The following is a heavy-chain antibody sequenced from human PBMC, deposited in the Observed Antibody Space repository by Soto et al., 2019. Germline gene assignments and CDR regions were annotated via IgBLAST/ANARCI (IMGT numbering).Heavy chain of an antibody. Sequence: VQLVESGGGLVQPGGSLRLSCAASGFTFNNFWMHWVRQAPGKGLVWVSRIKSDGTGLSYADSVRGRFTISRDNAKNTVFLQMNSLRGEDTAVYYCTRGGVAAVIDYWGQGTLVIVSA. D-gene: IGHD2-15*01. CDR2: IKSDGTGL. V-gene: IGHV3-74*01. J-gene: IGHJ4*02. CDR3: TRGGVAAVIDY. CDR1: GFTFNNFW.